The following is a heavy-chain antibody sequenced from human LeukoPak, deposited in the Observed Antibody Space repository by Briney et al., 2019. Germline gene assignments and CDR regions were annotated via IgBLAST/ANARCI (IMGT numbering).Heavy chain of an antibody. D-gene: IGHD3-10*01. J-gene: IGHJ4*02. CDR2: IKEDGSEK. V-gene: IGHV3-7*04. CDR3: ARDLGLWFGESF. CDR1: GFSFDTYW. Sequence: GGSLRLSCTASGFSFDTYWMSWVRQAPGKGPEWVANIKEDGSEKYYVDSVKGRFTISRDNAKNSLYLQMNSLRGEDTAVYYCARDLGLWFGESFWGQGTLVTVSS.